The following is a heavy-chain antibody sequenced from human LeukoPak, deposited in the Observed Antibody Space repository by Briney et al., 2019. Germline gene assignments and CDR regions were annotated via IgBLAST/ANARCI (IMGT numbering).Heavy chain of an antibody. D-gene: IGHD6-6*01. CDR1: GGSFSGYY. V-gene: IGHV4-34*01. CDR3: ARAAGLVARAFDY. Sequence: SQSLSLTCAVYGGSFSGYYWSWIRQPPGKGLEWIGEINHSGSTNYNPSLKSRVTISVETSKNQCSLRLTSLTAADTAVYYCARAAGLVARAFDYWGQGTLVTVSP. J-gene: IGHJ4*02. CDR2: INHSGST.